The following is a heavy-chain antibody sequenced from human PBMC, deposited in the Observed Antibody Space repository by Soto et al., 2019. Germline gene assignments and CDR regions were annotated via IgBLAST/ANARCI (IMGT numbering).Heavy chain of an antibody. Sequence: GESLKISCKGSGYSFTSYWIGWVRQMPGKGLEWMGIIYPGDSDTRYSPSFQGQVTISVDKSISTAYLQMNSLKTEDTAVYYCSRVRPNYDILTGYYIEPYYYSGMDVWGQGTTVTVSS. CDR1: GYSFTSYW. CDR3: SRVRPNYDILTGYYIEPYYYSGMDV. D-gene: IGHD3-9*01. V-gene: IGHV5-51*01. CDR2: IYPGDSDT. J-gene: IGHJ6*02.